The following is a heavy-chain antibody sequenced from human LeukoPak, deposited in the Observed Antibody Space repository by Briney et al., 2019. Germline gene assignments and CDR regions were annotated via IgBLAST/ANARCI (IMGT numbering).Heavy chain of an antibody. D-gene: IGHD6-19*01. V-gene: IGHV1-2*02. CDR3: ARDLVAGLDAFDI. CDR1: GYTFTGYY. Sequence: ASVKVSCKASGYTFTGYYMHWVRQAPGQGLEWMGWINPNSGGTNYAQKFQGRFTMTRDTSISTAYMELSRLRSDDTAVYYCARDLVAGLDAFDIWGQGTMVTVSS. CDR2: INPNSGGT. J-gene: IGHJ3*02.